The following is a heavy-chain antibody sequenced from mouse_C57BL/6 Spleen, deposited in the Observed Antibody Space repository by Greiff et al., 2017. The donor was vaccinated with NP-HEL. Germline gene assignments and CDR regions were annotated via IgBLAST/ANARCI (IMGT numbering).Heavy chain of an antibody. J-gene: IGHJ1*03. V-gene: IGHV3-6*01. CDR3: ARGDYYGSSGYFDV. CDR1: GYSITRGYY. CDR2: ISYDGSN. D-gene: IGHD1-1*01. Sequence: EVKLMESGPGLVKPSQSLSLTCSVTGYSITRGYYWNWIRQFPGNKLEWMGYISYDGSNNYNPSLKNRISITRDTSKNQFFLKLNSVTTEDTATYYCARGDYYGSSGYFDVWGTGTTVTVSS.